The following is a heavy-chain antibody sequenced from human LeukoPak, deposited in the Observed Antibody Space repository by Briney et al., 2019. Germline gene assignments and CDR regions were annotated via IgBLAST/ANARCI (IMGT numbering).Heavy chain of an antibody. D-gene: IGHD1-26*01. CDR3: AKEVGDYYSYMNG. CDR1: GFTLSNPA. Sequence: GGSMTLSCAASGFTLSNPAMNWVRQAPGKGRGWVAATSGSVGSTYYADSVTGRFTVPRDNSKNTLSVQMNSQRAEDTAMYYCAKEVGDYYSYMNGWGKGTTVTVSS. V-gene: IGHV3-23*01. J-gene: IGHJ6*03. CDR2: TSGSVGST.